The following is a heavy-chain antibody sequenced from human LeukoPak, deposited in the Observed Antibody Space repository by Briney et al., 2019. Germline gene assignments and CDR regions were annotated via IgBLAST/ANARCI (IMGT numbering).Heavy chain of an antibody. V-gene: IGHV4-34*01. D-gene: IGHD4-17*01. J-gene: IGHJ4*02. CDR1: SGAFSGYS. CDR3: ARGRSYEYGDYDY. CDR2: IDPNGTT. Sequence: SETLSLTCAVYSGAFSGYSWSWIRQPPGKGLEWIGEIDPNGTTNYNPSLKSRVTLSEDTSKNQFSLNLNSVTAADTAIYYCARGRSYEYGDYDYWGQGMLVTVSS.